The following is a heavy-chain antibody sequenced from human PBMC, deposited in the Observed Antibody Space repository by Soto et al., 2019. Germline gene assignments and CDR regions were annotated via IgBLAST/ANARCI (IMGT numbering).Heavy chain of an antibody. V-gene: IGHV3-7*01. CDR3: ATSGGGL. CDR2: ISPDGNKK. J-gene: IGHJ4*02. CDR1: GFTFSNSY. Sequence: LRLSCAASGFTFSNSYMAWIRQAPERGLQWVAVISPDGNKKFYVDSMEGRFTISRDNAKNSLFLRMNNLKPADTAIYYCATSGGGLWGQGTLVTVSS. D-gene: IGHD2-15*01.